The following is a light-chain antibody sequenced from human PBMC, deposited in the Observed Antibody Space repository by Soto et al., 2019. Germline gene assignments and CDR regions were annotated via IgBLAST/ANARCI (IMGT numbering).Light chain of an antibody. J-gene: IGLJ2*01. CDR1: SSDIGGYNY. Sequence: QSALTQPASVSGSPGQSITISCTGTSSDIGGYNYVCWYQHHPGKAPKLMIYEVINRPSGVSNRFSGSKSGNTASLTISGLQAEDEADYYCSSYTSSSTLVFGGGTKLTVL. V-gene: IGLV2-14*01. CDR3: SSYTSSSTLV. CDR2: EVI.